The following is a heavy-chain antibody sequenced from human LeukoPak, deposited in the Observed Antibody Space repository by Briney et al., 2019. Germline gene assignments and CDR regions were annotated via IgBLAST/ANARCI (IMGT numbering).Heavy chain of an antibody. J-gene: IGHJ4*02. V-gene: IGHV4-61*02. CDR2: IYTSGST. CDR3: ARHNIVGAPGLNYFDY. CDR1: GGSISSGSYY. Sequence: SQTLSLTCTVSGGSISSGSYYWSWIRQPAGKGLEWIGRIYTSGSTNYNPSLKSRVTMSVDTSKNQFSLKLSSVTAADTAVYYCARHNIVGAPGLNYFDYWGQGTLVTVSS. D-gene: IGHD1-26*01.